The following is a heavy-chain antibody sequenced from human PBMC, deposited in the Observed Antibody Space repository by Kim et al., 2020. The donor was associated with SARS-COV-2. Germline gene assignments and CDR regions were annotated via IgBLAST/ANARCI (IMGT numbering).Heavy chain of an antibody. CDR2: IYSGGST. V-gene: IGHV3-53*04. J-gene: IGHJ4*02. D-gene: IGHD2-15*01. CDR1: GFTVSSNY. Sequence: GGSLRLSCAASGFTVSSNYMSWVRQAPGKGLEWVSVIYSGGSTYYADSVKGRFTISRHNSKNTLYLQMNSLRAEDTAVYYCARSFLVAGDGDPEFFDYWGQGTLVTVSS. CDR3: ARSFLVAGDGDPEFFDY.